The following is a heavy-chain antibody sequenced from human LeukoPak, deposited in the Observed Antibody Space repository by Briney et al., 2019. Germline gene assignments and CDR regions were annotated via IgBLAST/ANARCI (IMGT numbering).Heavy chain of an antibody. Sequence: SDTVSLTCAVWGGSLSGYYGSGLRQPPGKGREGSGEIYHSGSTNYNPTIKSRVTTSAATSKNPFSLKLRSVTAADTAVYYCARGGLIAATGPHYYYYMDVWGKGTPVTVSS. J-gene: IGHJ6*03. CDR2: IYHSGST. V-gene: IGHV4-34*01. D-gene: IGHD6-13*01. CDR1: GGSLSGYY. CDR3: ARGGLIAATGPHYYYYMDV.